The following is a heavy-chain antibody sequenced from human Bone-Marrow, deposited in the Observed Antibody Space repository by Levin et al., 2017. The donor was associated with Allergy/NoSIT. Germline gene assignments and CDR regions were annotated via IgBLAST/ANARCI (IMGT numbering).Heavy chain of an antibody. V-gene: IGHV1-69*02. D-gene: IGHD2-21*02. Sequence: PGGSLRLSCKASGGTHSSYTISWVRQAPGQGLEWMGRIIPLLGLEKYAQKFQGRVTITADRSAGTAYMELSSVRSEDAAVYYYARGGLPAYYFDYWGQGTLVTVSS. CDR1: GGTHSSYT. CDR2: IIPLLGLE. CDR3: ARGGLPAYYFDY. J-gene: IGHJ4*02.